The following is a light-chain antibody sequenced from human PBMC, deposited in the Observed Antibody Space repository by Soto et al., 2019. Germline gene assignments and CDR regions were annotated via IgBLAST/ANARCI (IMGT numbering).Light chain of an antibody. V-gene: IGLV4-69*01. Sequence: QLVLTQSPSASASLGASVKLTCTLSSGHSSYAIAWHQQQPEKGPRYLMKLNSDGSHSKGHGIPHRFSGSSTGAERYLTISSLQSEDEADSYGQTWGTGIRVFGGGTKLTVL. CDR1: SGHSSYA. CDR3: QTWGTGIRV. CDR2: LNSDGSH. J-gene: IGLJ2*01.